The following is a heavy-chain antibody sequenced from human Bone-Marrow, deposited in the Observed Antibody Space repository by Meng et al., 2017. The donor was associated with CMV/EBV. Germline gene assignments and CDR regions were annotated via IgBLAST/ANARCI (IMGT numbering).Heavy chain of an antibody. CDR3: ARGVTIFGVVMELEDTFEP. CDR1: GGSFSGYY. Sequence: SETLSLTCAVYGGSFSGYYWSWIRQPPGKGLEWSGEINHSGSTNYNPSLKSRVTISVDTSKNHFSLKLSSVTAADTAVYFCARGVTIFGVVMELEDTFEPWGQGALVTVSS. J-gene: IGHJ5*02. CDR2: INHSGST. D-gene: IGHD3-3*01. V-gene: IGHV4-34*01.